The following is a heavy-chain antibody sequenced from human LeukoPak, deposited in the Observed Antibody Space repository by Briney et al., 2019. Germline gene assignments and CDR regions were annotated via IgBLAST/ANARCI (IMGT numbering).Heavy chain of an antibody. V-gene: IGHV1-46*01. CDR3: ARDPGTTVTTSTYFDY. J-gene: IGHJ4*02. Sequence: ASVNVSCKASGYTFTSYYMHWVRQAPGQGLEWMGIINPSGGSTSYAQKFQGRVTMTRDTSTSTVYVELSSLRSEGTAVYYCARDPGTTVTTSTYFDYWGQGTLVTVSS. D-gene: IGHD4-17*01. CDR1: GYTFTSYY. CDR2: INPSGGST.